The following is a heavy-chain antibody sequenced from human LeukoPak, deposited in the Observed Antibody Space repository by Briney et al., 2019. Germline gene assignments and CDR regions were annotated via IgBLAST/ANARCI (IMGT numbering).Heavy chain of an antibody. Sequence: GGALRLSCAAPGFTFRSYAMCWVRPAPGKGLEWVSFISGNGDSTYYADSVKGRFTISRDNSRGTLYVQLDSLTADDTAIYYCTKDRPGGFDYWGQGALVIVSS. V-gene: IGHV3-23*01. D-gene: IGHD3-16*01. CDR3: TKDRPGGFDY. J-gene: IGHJ4*02. CDR2: ISGNGDST. CDR1: GFTFRSYA.